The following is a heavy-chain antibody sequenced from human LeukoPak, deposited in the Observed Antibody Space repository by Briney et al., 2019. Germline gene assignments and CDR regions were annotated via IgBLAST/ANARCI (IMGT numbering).Heavy chain of an antibody. Sequence: GASVKVSCKVSVYTLTELSMHWVRQAPGKGLEWMGGFDPEDGETIYAQKFQGRVTMTEDTSTDTAYMELSSLRSEDTAVYYCAMYDILTGYPYRVFDYWGQGTLVTVSS. CDR1: VYTLTELS. D-gene: IGHD3-9*01. CDR3: AMYDILTGYPYRVFDY. CDR2: FDPEDGET. J-gene: IGHJ4*02. V-gene: IGHV1-24*01.